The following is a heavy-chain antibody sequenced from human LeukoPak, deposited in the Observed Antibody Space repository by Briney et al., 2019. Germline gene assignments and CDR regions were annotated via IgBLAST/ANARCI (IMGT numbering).Heavy chain of an antibody. CDR3: ARADFGVLIIGYYYFYMDD. CDR1: GFTFSDSY. V-gene: IGHV3-11*01. CDR2: ISSRGNTL. D-gene: IGHD3-3*01. Sequence: PGGSLTLSCAAYGFTFSDSYMSWVRHAPGRGLEWLSSISSRGNTLYYADSVKGRFTVSRDNAKNPLSLQMNSLRVEDTAMYFCARADFGVLIIGYYYFYMDDWGKGTTVTVSS. J-gene: IGHJ6*03.